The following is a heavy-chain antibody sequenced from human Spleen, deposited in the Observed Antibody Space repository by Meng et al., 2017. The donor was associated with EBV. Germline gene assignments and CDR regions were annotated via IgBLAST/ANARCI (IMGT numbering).Heavy chain of an antibody. CDR1: GASIDSSDW. D-gene: IGHD3-22*01. Sequence: PLSGPRLVKPAGTLSLTCAVSGASIDSSDWWTWVRQAPGKGLEWIGEIHHSGTTNYNPSLESRVTISIDKSDNQFSLKLTSVTAADTAVYYCARGLGGHYPTMEYWGQGTLVTVSS. CDR3: ARGLGGHYPTMEY. V-gene: IGHV4-4*02. J-gene: IGHJ4*02. CDR2: IHHSGTT.